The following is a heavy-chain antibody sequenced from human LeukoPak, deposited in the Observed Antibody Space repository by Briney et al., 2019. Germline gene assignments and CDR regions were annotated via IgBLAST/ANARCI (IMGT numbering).Heavy chain of an antibody. CDR1: GFSLTTSGMR. D-gene: IGHD3-22*01. V-gene: IGHV2-70*04. CDR3: ARMRSDDSGLIEY. Sequence: SGPALVKPTETLTLTCTFSGFSLTTSGMRVNWIRQPPGKALEWLARIDWDEDKFYSTSLKTRLTISKDTSKNQVVLTMTNLDPVDTATYYCARMRSDDSGLIEYWGQGTLVTVSS. J-gene: IGHJ4*02. CDR2: IDWDEDK.